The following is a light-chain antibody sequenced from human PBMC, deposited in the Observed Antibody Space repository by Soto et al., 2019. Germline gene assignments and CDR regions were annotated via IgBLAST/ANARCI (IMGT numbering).Light chain of an antibody. V-gene: IGKV1-5*03. CDR3: QQYDSYPYT. J-gene: IGKJ2*01. CDR1: QSISSW. Sequence: DIQMTQSPSTLSASVGDRVTITCRASQSISSWLAWNQQKPGKAPKLLIYRASSLERGVPSRFSGSGSGTEFTLTISSLQPDDVATYYCQQYDSYPYTFGQGTKLEIK. CDR2: RAS.